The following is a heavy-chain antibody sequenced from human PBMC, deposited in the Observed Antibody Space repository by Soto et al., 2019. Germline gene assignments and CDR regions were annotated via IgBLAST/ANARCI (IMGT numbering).Heavy chain of an antibody. D-gene: IGHD1-26*01. CDR1: GGSISSGGYY. J-gene: IGHJ4*02. CDR2: IYYSGST. Sequence: PSETLSLTCTVSGGSISSGGYYWSWIRQHPGKGLEWIGYIYYSGSTYYNPSLKSRVTISVDTSKNQFSLKLSSVTAADTAVYYCARLPLMAGDRVGIHWGQGTLVTVSS. V-gene: IGHV4-31*03. CDR3: ARLPLMAGDRVGIH.